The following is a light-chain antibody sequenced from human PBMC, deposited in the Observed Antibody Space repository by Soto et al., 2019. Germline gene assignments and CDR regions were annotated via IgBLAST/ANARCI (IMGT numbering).Light chain of an antibody. Sequence: QSALTQPASVSGSPGQSITISCTGTSSDVGGYNYVSWYQQHPGKAPKLMIYDVSNRPSGVSNRFSGSKSGNTASLTISGLQAEDEADYYCSSYTRSNTPVFGGGTKLTVL. CDR3: SSYTRSNTPV. CDR2: DVS. V-gene: IGLV2-14*01. J-gene: IGLJ2*01. CDR1: SSDVGGYNY.